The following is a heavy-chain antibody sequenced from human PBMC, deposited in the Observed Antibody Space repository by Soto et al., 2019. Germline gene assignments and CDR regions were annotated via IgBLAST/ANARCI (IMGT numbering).Heavy chain of an antibody. J-gene: IGHJ4*02. CDR2: ISYDGSNK. D-gene: IGHD2-8*01. V-gene: IGHV3-30*18. CDR1: GFTFSSYG. Sequence: GGSLRLSCAASGFTFSSYGMHWVRQAPGKGLEWVAVISYDGSNKYYADSVKGRFTISRDNSKNTLYLQMNSLRAEDTAVYYCAKERLGELMVPYFDYWGQGTLVTVSS. CDR3: AKERLGELMVPYFDY.